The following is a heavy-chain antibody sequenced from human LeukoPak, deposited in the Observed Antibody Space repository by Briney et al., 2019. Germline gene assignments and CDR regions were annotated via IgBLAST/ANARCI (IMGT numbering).Heavy chain of an antibody. CDR1: GYTFTSYY. V-gene: IGHV1-46*01. CDR3: AREPPASGYFDY. CDR2: INPSDGGT. Sequence: ASVKVSCKASGYTFTSYYMHWVRQAPGQGLEWMGIINPSDGGTSYAQKFQGGVTMTRDTSTSTVYMELSSLRSEDTAVYHCAREPPASGYFDYWGQGSLATVSS. J-gene: IGHJ4*02.